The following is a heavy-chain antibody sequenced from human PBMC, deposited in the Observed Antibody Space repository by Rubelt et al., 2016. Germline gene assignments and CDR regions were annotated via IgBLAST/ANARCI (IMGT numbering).Heavy chain of an antibody. CDR3: TRLAETPGMAVEIAFDI. CDR1: GFTFSDSG. J-gene: IGHJ3*02. Sequence: EVKLLESGGGSAQPGGSLRLSCAASGFTFSDSGLHWVRQAPGKGLEWVGRIRSKPNTYATAYGASVKGRFTISRDDSKKTAYLQMSRLKTEATALYYCTRLAETPGMAVEIAFDIWGQGTMVTVSS. V-gene: IGHV3-73*01. CDR2: IRSKPNTYAT. D-gene: IGHD6-19*01.